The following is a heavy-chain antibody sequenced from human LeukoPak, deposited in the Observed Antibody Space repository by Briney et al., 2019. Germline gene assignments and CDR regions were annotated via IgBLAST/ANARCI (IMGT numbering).Heavy chain of an antibody. CDR2: IYYSGST. CDR3: ARVREWDFSLD. D-gene: IGHD1-1*01. Sequence: SETLSLTCTVSGGSISSYYWSWIRQPPGKGLEWIGYIYYSGSTNYNPSLKSRVTISVDTSKNQFSLKLSSVTAADTAVYYCARVREWDFSLDWGQGTLVTVSS. V-gene: IGHV4-59*01. J-gene: IGHJ4*02. CDR1: GGSISSYY.